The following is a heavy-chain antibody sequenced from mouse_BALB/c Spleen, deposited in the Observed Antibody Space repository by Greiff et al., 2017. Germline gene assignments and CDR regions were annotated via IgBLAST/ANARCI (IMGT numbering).Heavy chain of an antibody. V-gene: IGHV5-6-4*01. D-gene: IGHD2-4*01. Sequence: EVMLVESGGGLVKPGGSLKLSCAASGFTFSSYTMSWVRQTPEKGLEWVATISSGGSYTYYPDSVKGRFTISRDNAKNTLYLQMSSLKSEDTAMYYCTRLDYDGGYYFDYWGQGTTLTVSA. CDR2: ISSGGSYT. J-gene: IGHJ2*01. CDR3: TRLDYDGGYYFDY. CDR1: GFTFSSYT.